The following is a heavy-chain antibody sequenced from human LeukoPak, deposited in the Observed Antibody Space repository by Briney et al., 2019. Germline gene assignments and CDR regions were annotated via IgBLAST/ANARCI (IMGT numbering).Heavy chain of an antibody. CDR2: IWFDGTNK. V-gene: IGHV3-33*01. CDR1: GFTFSSYG. D-gene: IGHD2-15*01. CDR3: AREGGYCSGGRCHQKRFDY. Sequence: GGSLRLSCAGSGFTFSSYGIHWVRQAPGRGLEWVAVIWFDGTNKYYADSVKGRFTISRDNSKNTLYLQMNSLRAEDTAVYYCAREGGYCSGGRCHQKRFDYWGQGTLVTVSS. J-gene: IGHJ4*02.